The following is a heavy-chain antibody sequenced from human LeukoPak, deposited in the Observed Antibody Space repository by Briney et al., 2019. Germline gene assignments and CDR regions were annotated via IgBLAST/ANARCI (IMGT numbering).Heavy chain of an antibody. Sequence: ASVKVSCKASGYTFTSYYMHWVRQAPGQGLEWMGIINPSGGSTSYAQKFQGRVTMTRDTSTSTVYMELSSLRSEDTAVYYCARVYYYDSSGYSTSMYYFGYWGQGTLVTVSS. V-gene: IGHV1-46*01. CDR2: INPSGGST. D-gene: IGHD3-22*01. CDR1: GYTFTSYY. CDR3: ARVYYYDSSGYSTSMYYFGY. J-gene: IGHJ4*02.